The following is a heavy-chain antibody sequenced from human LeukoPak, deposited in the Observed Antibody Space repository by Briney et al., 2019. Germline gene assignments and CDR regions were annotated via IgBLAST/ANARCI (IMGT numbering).Heavy chain of an antibody. CDR3: ASHLSGESHACFDY. V-gene: IGHV4-39*01. CDR2: IYYSGST. CDR1: GGSISSSSYY. D-gene: IGHD3-10*02. J-gene: IGHJ4*02. Sequence: KPSETLSLTCTVSGGSISSSSYYWGWIRQPPGKGLEWIGSIYYSGSTYYNPSLKSRVTISVDTSKNQFSLKLSSVTAADTAVYYCASHLSGESHACFDYWGQGTLVTVSS.